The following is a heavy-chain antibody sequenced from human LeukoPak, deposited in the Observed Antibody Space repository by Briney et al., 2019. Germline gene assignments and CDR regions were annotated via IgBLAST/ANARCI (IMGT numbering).Heavy chain of an antibody. V-gene: IGHV4-4*02. CDR3: AREGGPYRPLDY. Sequence: PSGTLSLTCGVSGVSITNTNYWTWVRQPPGKGLEWLGEVNLQGSTNYNPSLMGRVAIAVDTSENHISLQLTSVTAADTAVYYCAREGGPYRPLDYSGQGTLVIVSS. CDR1: GVSITNTNY. J-gene: IGHJ4*02. CDR2: VNLQGST.